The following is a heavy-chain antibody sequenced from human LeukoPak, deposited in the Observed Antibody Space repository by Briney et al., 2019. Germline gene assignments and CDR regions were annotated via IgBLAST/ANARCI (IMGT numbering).Heavy chain of an antibody. Sequence: PGGSLKLSCAASGLTLSGAAMHWVRQASGKGLEWLGRIRSKADSYTTAYAASVKGRFTVSRDDSKNTAYLQMNSLKTEDTAVYYCRAAVAGDYFDLWGRGTLVTVSS. CDR1: GLTLSGAA. CDR3: RAAVAGDYFDL. D-gene: IGHD6-19*01. CDR2: IRSKADSYTT. V-gene: IGHV3-73*01. J-gene: IGHJ2*01.